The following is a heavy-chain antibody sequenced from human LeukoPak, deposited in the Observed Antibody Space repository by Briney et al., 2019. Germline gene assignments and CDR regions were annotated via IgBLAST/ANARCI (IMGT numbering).Heavy chain of an antibody. CDR3: AREIGPIQLHLWGSAFDS. V-gene: IGHV1-69*06. D-gene: IGHD5-18*01. CDR1: GGTFSSYA. CDR2: IIPIFGTA. Sequence: SVKVSCKASGGTFSSYALSWVRQAPGQGLEWMGGIIPIFGTAHYAQKFQGRVTITADKSTSTAYMERSSLRSEDTAVYYCAREIGPIQLHLWGSAFDSWGQGTLVTVSS. J-gene: IGHJ4*02.